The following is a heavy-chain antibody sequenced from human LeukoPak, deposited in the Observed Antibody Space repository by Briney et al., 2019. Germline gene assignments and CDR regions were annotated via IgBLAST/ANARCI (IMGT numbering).Heavy chain of an antibody. D-gene: IGHD5-18*01. J-gene: IGHJ4*02. V-gene: IGHV6-1*01. CDR1: GDSVSSNSAA. Sequence: SQTLSLTCAISGDSVSSNSAAWNWIRQSPSRGLEWLGRTYYRSKWYSDYAVSVKSRITINPDTSKNQFSLQLNSVTPEDTAVYYCARDRGYSYGYPYYFDYWGQGTLVTVSS. CDR2: TYYRSKWYS. CDR3: ARDRGYSYGYPYYFDY.